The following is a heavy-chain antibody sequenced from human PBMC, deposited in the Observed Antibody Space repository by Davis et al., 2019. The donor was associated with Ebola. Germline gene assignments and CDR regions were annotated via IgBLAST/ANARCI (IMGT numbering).Heavy chain of an antibody. J-gene: IGHJ4*02. V-gene: IGHV3-73*01. D-gene: IGHD1-26*01. CDR1: CLTFSGSA. CDR3: TTTTTHFDY. Sequence: SLIPPCAAPCLTFSGSAMPSVRQAPGNGLERAGRIRSKANSYATAYAASVKGRFTISRDDSKNTAYLQMNSLKTEDTAVYYCTTTTTHFDYWGQGTLVTVSS. CDR2: IRSKANSYAT.